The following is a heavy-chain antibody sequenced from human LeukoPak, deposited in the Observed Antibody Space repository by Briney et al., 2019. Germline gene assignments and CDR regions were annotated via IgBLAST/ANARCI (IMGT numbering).Heavy chain of an antibody. Sequence: QTGGSLRLSCAASGFTFSSYWVSWVRQAPGKGLEWVANKQQDGNAKYYVDSVKGRFTISRDNARNSLYLQMNSLRAEDTAVYFCATGGSTGGRLVYWGQGTLVTVSS. CDR2: KQQDGNAK. D-gene: IGHD2-8*02. V-gene: IGHV3-7*01. J-gene: IGHJ4*02. CDR3: ATGGSTGGRLVY. CDR1: GFTFSSYW.